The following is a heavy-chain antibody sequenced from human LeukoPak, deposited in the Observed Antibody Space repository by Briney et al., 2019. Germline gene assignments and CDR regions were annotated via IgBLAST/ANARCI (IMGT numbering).Heavy chain of an antibody. J-gene: IGHJ4*02. CDR2: ISDSGVST. Sequence: GGSLRLSCAASGFTFPDSAMSWVRQAPGKGLEWVSTISDSGVSTYYADSLKGRFTISRDNSKNTLYLQMTSLRAEDTALYYCAKLSEPDWGQGTLVTVSS. V-gene: IGHV3-23*01. CDR3: AKLSEPD. CDR1: GFTFPDSA.